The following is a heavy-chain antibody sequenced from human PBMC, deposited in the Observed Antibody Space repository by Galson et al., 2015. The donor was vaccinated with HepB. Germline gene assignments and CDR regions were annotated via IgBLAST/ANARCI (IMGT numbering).Heavy chain of an antibody. J-gene: IGHJ6*02. Sequence: SLRLSCAASGFTFNFFAINWVRQAQGKGLEWVAVISNDGSDTYYADSVKGRFTISRDDSKSTLYLQMNSLRVEDTAVYYCAKDPDYYGAGSYSYHGMDVWCQGTTVTVSS. CDR2: ISNDGSDT. CDR3: AKDPDYYGAGSYSYHGMDV. V-gene: IGHV3-30*04. CDR1: GFTFNFFA. D-gene: IGHD3-10*01.